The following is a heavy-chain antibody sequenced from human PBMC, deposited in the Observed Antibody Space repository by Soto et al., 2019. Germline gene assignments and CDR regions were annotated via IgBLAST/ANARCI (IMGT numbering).Heavy chain of an antibody. CDR1: GDSISSYY. CDR3: ARQGFDP. J-gene: IGHJ5*02. Sequence: PSETLSLTCTVSGDSISSYYWGWIRQPPGKGLEWIGSIYYSGSTYYNPSLKSRVTISVDTSKNQFSLKLSSVTAADTAVYYCARQGFDPWGQGTLVTVSS. V-gene: IGHV4-39*01. CDR2: IYYSGST.